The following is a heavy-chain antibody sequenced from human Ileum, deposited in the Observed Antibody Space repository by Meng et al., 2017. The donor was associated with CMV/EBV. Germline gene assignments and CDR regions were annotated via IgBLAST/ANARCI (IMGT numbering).Heavy chain of an antibody. CDR2: IHPTGTT. CDR1: AGSLTSYY. Sequence: QESSPRLLQPWETLPTHLPVTAGSLTSYYWTWIRQPAGKGLEWIGRIHPTGTTDDNPSLRSRVSMSLDKSKNQFSLKLTSVTAADTAVYYCARAAARGVPVDLWGQGTLVTVSS. V-gene: IGHV4-4*07. J-gene: IGHJ5*02. D-gene: IGHD3-10*01. CDR3: ARAAARGVPVDL.